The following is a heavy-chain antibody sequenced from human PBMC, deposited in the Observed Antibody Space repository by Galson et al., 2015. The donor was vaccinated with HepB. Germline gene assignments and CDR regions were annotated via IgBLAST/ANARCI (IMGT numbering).Heavy chain of an antibody. CDR2: IWYDGSNK. CDR3: ASDGYYYGSGSSRYYYYYYMDV. D-gene: IGHD3-10*01. V-gene: IGHV3-33*01. J-gene: IGHJ6*03. Sequence: SLRLSCAASGFTFSSYGMHWVRQAPGKGLEWVAVIWYDGSNKYYADTVKGRFTISRDNSKNTLYLQMNSLRAEDTAVYYCASDGYYYGSGSSRYYYYYYMDVWGKGTTVTVSS. CDR1: GFTFSSYG.